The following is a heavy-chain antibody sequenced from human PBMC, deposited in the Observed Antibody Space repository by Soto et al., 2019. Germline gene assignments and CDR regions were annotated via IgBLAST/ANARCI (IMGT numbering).Heavy chain of an antibody. D-gene: IGHD1-20*01. V-gene: IGHV4-31*03. CDR3: ARQIDNGYFDY. Sequence: QVQLQESGPGLVKPSPTLSLTCTVSGGSISSGGYYWSWIRQHPGKGLEWIGYIYYSGSTYYNPSRKSRVTISVDTSKNQFSLKLSSVTAADTAVYYCARQIDNGYFDYWGQGTLVTVSS. J-gene: IGHJ4*02. CDR2: IYYSGST. CDR1: GGSISSGGYY.